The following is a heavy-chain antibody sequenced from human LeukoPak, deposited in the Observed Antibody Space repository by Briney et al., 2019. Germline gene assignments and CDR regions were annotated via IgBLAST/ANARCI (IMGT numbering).Heavy chain of an antibody. D-gene: IGHD3-3*01. J-gene: IGHJ4*02. CDR3: ARRGRIFGVVIIGYFDY. CDR1: GFTFRSYW. CDR2: IMQDGSEK. V-gene: IGHV3-7*05. Sequence: GGSLRLSCAASGFTFRSYWMSWVRQAPGKGLEWVANIMQDGSEKYYVDSVKGRFTISRDNAKNSLYLQMNSLRAEDTAVYYCARRGRIFGVVIIGYFDYWGQGTLVTVSS.